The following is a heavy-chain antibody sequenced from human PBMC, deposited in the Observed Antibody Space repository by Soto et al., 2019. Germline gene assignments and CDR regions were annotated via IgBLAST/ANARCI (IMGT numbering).Heavy chain of an antibody. D-gene: IGHD1-26*01. Sequence: SVQVSCKVSGGTFRSYAISWVRQASGQGLEWMGGIIPIFGTANYAQKFQGRVTITADESTSTAYMELSSLRSEDTAVYYCARLSQVGYYYYGMDVWGQGTTVTVSS. CDR3: ARLSQVGYYYYGMDV. V-gene: IGHV1-69*13. J-gene: IGHJ6*02. CDR1: GGTFRSYA. CDR2: IIPIFGTA.